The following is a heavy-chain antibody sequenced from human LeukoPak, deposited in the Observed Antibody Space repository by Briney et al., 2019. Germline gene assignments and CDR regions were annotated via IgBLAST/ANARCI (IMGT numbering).Heavy chain of an antibody. CDR2: ISAYNGNT. Sequence: ASVTVSCKASGYTFTSYGISWVRQAPGQGLEWMGWISAYNGNTNYAQKLQGRVTMTTDTSTSTAYMELRSLRSDDTAVYYCARSRGGGSCYWFDPWGQGTLVTVSS. J-gene: IGHJ5*02. D-gene: IGHD2-15*01. V-gene: IGHV1-18*01. CDR1: GYTFTSYG. CDR3: ARSRGGGSCYWFDP.